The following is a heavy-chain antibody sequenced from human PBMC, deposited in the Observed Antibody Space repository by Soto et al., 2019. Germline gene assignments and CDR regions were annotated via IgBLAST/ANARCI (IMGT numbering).Heavy chain of an antibody. J-gene: IGHJ6*02. D-gene: IGHD1-7*01. CDR3: ARGGELNYYYYGMDV. V-gene: IGHV4-31*03. CDR1: GGSISSGGYY. Sequence: SETLSLTCTVSGGSISSGGYYWSWIRQHPGKGLEWIGYIYYSGSTYYNPSLKSRVTISVDTSKNQFSLKLSSVTAADTAVYYCARGGELNYYYYGMDVWGQGTTVTVSS. CDR2: IYYSGST.